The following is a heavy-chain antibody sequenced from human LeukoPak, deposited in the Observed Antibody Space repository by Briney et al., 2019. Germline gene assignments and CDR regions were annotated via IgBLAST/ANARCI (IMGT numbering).Heavy chain of an antibody. CDR3: AREKSSGGYDYDAFDI. CDR2: INHSGST. Sequence: KTSETLSLTCAVYGGSFSGYYWSWIRQPPGKGLEWIGEINHSGSTNYNPSLKSRVTISVDTSKNQFSLKLSSVTAADTAVYYCAREKSSGGYDYDAFDIWGQGTMVTVSS. J-gene: IGHJ3*02. V-gene: IGHV4-34*01. CDR1: GGSFSGYY. D-gene: IGHD6-19*01.